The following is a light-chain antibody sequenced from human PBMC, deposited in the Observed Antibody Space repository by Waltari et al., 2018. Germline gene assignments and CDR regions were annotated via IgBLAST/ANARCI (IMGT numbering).Light chain of an antibody. CDR3: QHYVRLPVT. Sequence: EIVLTQSPGTLPLSPGDRVTLPCRASQSVSRAVAWYQQKPGQAPRLRMYGWGRRATGIPGGFSGSGSGTDFSLTISRLKPEDLGWYYCQHYVRLPVTFGQGTKVEIK. V-gene: IGKV3-20*01. J-gene: IGKJ1*01. CDR2: GWG. CDR1: QSVSRA.